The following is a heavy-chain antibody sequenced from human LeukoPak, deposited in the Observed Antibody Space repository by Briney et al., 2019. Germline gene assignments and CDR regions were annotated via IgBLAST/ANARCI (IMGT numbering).Heavy chain of an antibody. CDR2: VYYGRSP. CDR3: ARSSGTGTFSY. CDR1: GDSISRSTYY. D-gene: IGHD6-25*01. V-gene: IGHV4-39*02. Sequence: SETLSLTCTVSGDSISRSTYYWAWIRQPPGKGLEWIGSVYYGRSPYFNPSLESRATISVDTSKNHLSLKMSSVTAADTAVYYCARSSGTGTFSYWGQGTLVTVSS. J-gene: IGHJ4*02.